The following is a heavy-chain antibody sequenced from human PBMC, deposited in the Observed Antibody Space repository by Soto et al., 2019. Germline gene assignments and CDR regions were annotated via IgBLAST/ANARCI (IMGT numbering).Heavy chain of an antibody. J-gene: IGHJ5*02. V-gene: IGHV4-30-2*01. CDR1: GGSISSGGYS. CDR3: ARVPDR. Sequence: QLQLQEYGSGLVKPSQTLSLTCAVSGGSISSGGYSWSWIRQPPGKGLEWIGYIYHSGSTYYNPSLKIRVTISVDRSKNQFSLKLSSVTAADTAVYYCARVPDRWGQGTLVTVSS. D-gene: IGHD2-2*01. CDR2: IYHSGST.